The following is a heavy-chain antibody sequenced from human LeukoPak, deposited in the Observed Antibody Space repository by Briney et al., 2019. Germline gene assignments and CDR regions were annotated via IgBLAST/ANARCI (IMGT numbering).Heavy chain of an antibody. CDR1: GGSISSSSYY. J-gene: IGHJ6*02. D-gene: IGHD5-18*01. CDR2: INHSGST. V-gene: IGHV4-39*07. CDR3: ARGPVNTAHYYYYYGMDV. Sequence: SETLSLTCTVSGGSISSSSYYWGWIRQPPGKGLEWIGEINHSGSTNYNPSLKSRVTISVDTSKNQFSLKLSSVTAADTAVYYCARGPVNTAHYYYYYGMDVWGQGTTVTVSS.